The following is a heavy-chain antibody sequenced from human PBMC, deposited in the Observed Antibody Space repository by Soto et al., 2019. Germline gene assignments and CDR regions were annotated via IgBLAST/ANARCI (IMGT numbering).Heavy chain of an antibody. V-gene: IGHV3-30-3*01. J-gene: IGHJ6*02. CDR1: GFTFSSYA. Sequence: QVQLVESGGGVVQPGRSLRLSCAASGFTFSSYAMHWVRQAPGKGLEWVAVISYDGSNKYYADSVKGRFTISRDNSKNTLYLQMNSLRAEDTAVYYCAREPPSSEGYYYYGMDVWGQGTTVTVSS. CDR3: AREPPSSEGYYYYGMDV. CDR2: ISYDGSNK.